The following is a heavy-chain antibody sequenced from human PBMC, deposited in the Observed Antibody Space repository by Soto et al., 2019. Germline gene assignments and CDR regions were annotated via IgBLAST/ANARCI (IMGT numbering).Heavy chain of an antibody. V-gene: IGHV3-11*01. Sequence: VGSLRLSCAASGFTFSDYYMSWIRQAPGKGLEWVSYISSSGSTIYYADSVKGGFTISRDNAKNSLYLQMNSLRAEDTAVYYCARVHHYYDSSGYYYFDYWGQGTLVTVSS. CDR1: GFTFSDYY. J-gene: IGHJ4*02. CDR3: ARVHHYYDSSGYYYFDY. CDR2: ISSSGSTI. D-gene: IGHD3-22*01.